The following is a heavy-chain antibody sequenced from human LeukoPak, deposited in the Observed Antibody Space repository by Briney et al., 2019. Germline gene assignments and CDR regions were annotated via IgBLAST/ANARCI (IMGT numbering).Heavy chain of an antibody. CDR2: ISYDGSNK. Sequence: GGSLRLSCAASGFTFSSYSMNWVRQAPGKGLEWVAVISYDGSNKYYADSVKGRFTISRDNSKNTLYLQMNSLRAEDTAVYYCARDGEQWLAWGYYYYMDVWGKGTTVTVSS. J-gene: IGHJ6*03. CDR3: ARDGEQWLAWGYYYYMDV. D-gene: IGHD6-19*01. CDR1: GFTFSSYS. V-gene: IGHV3-30*03.